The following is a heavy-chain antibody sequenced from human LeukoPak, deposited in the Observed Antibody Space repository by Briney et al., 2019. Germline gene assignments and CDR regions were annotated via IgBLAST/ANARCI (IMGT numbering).Heavy chain of an antibody. CDR2: TYYRSKWYN. D-gene: IGHD6-19*01. CDR1: GDSLSSNSAA. V-gene: IGHV6-1*01. Sequence: SQTLSLTCAISGDSLSSNSAAWNWIRQSPSRGLEWLGRTYYRSKWYNHYAVSVKSRITINPDTSNNHVSLQLNSVTPEDTAVYYCARSNSGTIDYWGQGTLVTVSS. J-gene: IGHJ4*02. CDR3: ARSNSGTIDY.